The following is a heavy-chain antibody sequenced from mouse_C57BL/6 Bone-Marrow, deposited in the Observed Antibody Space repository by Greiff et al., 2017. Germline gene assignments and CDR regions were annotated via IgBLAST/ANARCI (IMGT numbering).Heavy chain of an antibody. V-gene: IGHV1-26*01. J-gene: IGHJ2*01. CDR1: GYTFTDYY. Sequence: EVQLQQSGPELVKPGASVKISCKASGYTFTDYYMNWVKQSHGKSLEWIGDINPNNGGTSYNQKFKGKATLTVDKSSSTAYMELRSLTSEDSAVYYGAREALYGSSYVDYWGQGTTLTVSS. CDR2: INPNNGGT. CDR3: AREALYGSSYVDY. D-gene: IGHD1-1*01.